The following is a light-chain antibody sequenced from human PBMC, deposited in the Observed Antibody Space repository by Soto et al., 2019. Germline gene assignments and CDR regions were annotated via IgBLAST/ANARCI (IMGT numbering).Light chain of an antibody. CDR1: QDGSSW. CDR3: QQAGAFTS. CDR2: GAS. Sequence: DIQLTQSPSSVSASVGDRVTITCRASQDGSSWLAWSQQKPGSAPELPIYGASTLQSGVPARFSGSGSGTDFTLAISGLEPEDYATYSCQQAGAFTSFGQETRLAIK. V-gene: IGKV1-12*02. J-gene: IGKJ5*01.